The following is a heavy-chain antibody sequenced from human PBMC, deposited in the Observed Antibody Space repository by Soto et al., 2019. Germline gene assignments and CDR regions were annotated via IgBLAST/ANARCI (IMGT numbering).Heavy chain of an antibody. CDR3: AGTGPTYGFDV. J-gene: IGHJ3*01. Sequence: QVQLQQWGAGLLKPSETLSLTCAVYGGSFSGYYWSWIRQPPGKGLARLGEVNHSGSTTYKSSLRSRVTISVGTASNQCSLRLTSATAADTAVYFCAGTGPTYGFDVLGQGTLVIVSS. CDR1: GGSFSGYY. CDR2: VNHSGST. V-gene: IGHV4-34*01. D-gene: IGHD2-8*02.